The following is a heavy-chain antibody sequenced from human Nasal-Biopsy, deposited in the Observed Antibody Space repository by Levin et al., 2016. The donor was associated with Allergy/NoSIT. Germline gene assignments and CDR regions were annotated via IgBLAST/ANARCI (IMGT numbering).Heavy chain of an antibody. J-gene: IGHJ4*02. CDR2: INHSGNT. D-gene: IGHD6-25*01. CDR3: ARSQRPFPIDY. V-gene: IGHV4-34*01. Sequence: GSLRLSCAVYGESFSGYYWNWIRQPPGKGLEWIGEINHSGNTNYNPSLKSRVTISVDTSKNQFSLKLRSVTAADTAVYYCARSQRPFPIDYWGQGTLVTVSS. CDR1: GESFSGYY.